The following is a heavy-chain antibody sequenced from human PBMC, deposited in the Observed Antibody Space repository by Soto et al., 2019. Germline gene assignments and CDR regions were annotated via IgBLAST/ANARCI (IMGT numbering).Heavy chain of an antibody. Sequence: SVKVSCKASGFTFTSSAVQWVRQARGQRLEWIGWIVVGSGNTNYAQKFQERVTITRDMSTSTAYMELSSLRSEDTAVYYCAAERYSYGYAWLDHWGQGTLVTVS. V-gene: IGHV1-58*01. J-gene: IGHJ5*02. D-gene: IGHD5-18*01. CDR2: IVVGSGNT. CDR3: AAERYSYGYAWLDH. CDR1: GFTFTSSA.